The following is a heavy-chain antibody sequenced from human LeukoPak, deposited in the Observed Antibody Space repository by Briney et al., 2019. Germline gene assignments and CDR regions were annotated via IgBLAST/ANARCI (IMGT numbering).Heavy chain of an antibody. CDR2: ISYDGSNK. Sequence: GRSLRLSCAASGFTFSSYGMHWVRQAPGKGLEWVAVISYDGSNKYYADSVKGRFTISRDNTKNTLYLQMNSLRAEDTAVYYCVRGVGVSRFNYLDSWGQGTLVIVSS. J-gene: IGHJ4*02. CDR1: GFTFSSYG. D-gene: IGHD6-13*01. V-gene: IGHV3-30*03. CDR3: VRGVGVSRFNYLDS.